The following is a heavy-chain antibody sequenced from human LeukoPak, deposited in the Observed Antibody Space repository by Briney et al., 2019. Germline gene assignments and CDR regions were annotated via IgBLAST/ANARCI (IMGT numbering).Heavy chain of an antibody. CDR1: GFIFSTYG. J-gene: IGHJ6*03. CDR3: ADSPSTPSSSYYMDV. CDR2: IQYDGSNK. D-gene: IGHD2/OR15-2a*01. V-gene: IGHV3-30*02. Sequence: GGSLRLSCDMSGFIFSTYGIHWVRQAPGKGLEWVTFIQYDGSNKYYADSVKGRFTISRDNSNKMVYLQMNSLRAEDTAVYYCADSPSTPSSSYYMDVWGKGTTVTVSS.